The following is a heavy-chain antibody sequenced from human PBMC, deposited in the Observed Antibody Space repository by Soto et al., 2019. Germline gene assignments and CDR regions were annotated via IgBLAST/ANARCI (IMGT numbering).Heavy chain of an antibody. CDR3: ARSRAVAGSYFFDY. CDR2: INAGNGNT. V-gene: IGHV1-3*01. J-gene: IGHJ4*02. CDR1: EYTVTNYA. Sequence: QVQLVQSGAEVKKHGASVKVSCKASEYTVTNYAVHWVRQAPDQRLEWMGWINAGNGNTKYSQKCQGRVTITRDTSASTVYMELSSLTFEDTAVYYCARSRAVAGSYFFDYWGQGTLVTVSS. D-gene: IGHD6-13*01.